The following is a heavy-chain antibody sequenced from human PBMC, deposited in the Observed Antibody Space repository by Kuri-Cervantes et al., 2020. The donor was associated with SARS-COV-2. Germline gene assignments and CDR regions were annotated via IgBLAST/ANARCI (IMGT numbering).Heavy chain of an antibody. Sequence: SVKVSCKASGGTFSSYAISWVRQAPGQGLEWMGGIIPIFGTANYAQKFQGRVTITADKSTSTAYMELSSLRAEDTAVYYCARENYDFWSGYTTLFDYWGQGTLVTVSS. V-gene: IGHV1-69*06. CDR2: IIPIFGTA. CDR1: GGTFSSYA. J-gene: IGHJ4*02. D-gene: IGHD3-3*01. CDR3: ARENYDFWSGYTTLFDY.